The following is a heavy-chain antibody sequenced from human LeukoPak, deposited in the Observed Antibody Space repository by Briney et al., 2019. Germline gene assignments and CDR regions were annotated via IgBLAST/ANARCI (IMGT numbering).Heavy chain of an antibody. V-gene: IGHV3-48*02. J-gene: IGHJ4*02. CDR2: ISSGSSTI. CDR1: GFTFGSYS. CDR3: ARDTRWGGEDFGF. D-gene: IGHD2-2*01. Sequence: GGSLRLSCAASGFTFGSYSMNWVRQAPGRGLEWVSYISSGSSTIYYADSVKGRFTISRDNAKNSLYLQMNSLRDEDTAVYYCARDTRWGGEDFGFWGQGTLVTVSS.